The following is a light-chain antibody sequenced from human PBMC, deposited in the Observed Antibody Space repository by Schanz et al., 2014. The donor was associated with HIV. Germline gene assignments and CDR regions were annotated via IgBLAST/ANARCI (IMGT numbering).Light chain of an antibody. CDR2: RNN. CDR1: RSNIGSNA. CDR3: NSYTSKNTPI. V-gene: IGLV1-44*01. Sequence: QSVLTQPPSASGTPGQRVTISCSVSRSNIGSNAVNWLQQLPGTAPNLLISRNNQRPSGVPDRFSGSKSGTSASLAITGLQAEDEADYYCNSYTSKNTPIFGGGTKLTVL. J-gene: IGLJ2*01.